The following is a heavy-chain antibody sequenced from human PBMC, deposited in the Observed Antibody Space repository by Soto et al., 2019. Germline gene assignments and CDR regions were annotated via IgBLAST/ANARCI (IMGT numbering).Heavy chain of an antibody. V-gene: IGHV3-33*01. CDR2: VWSNGINK. CDR3: VRLNYYDSSGYYCASTPHDAFDI. CDR1: GFSFTNYG. Sequence: SLRLSCATSGFSFTNYGMHWVRQAPGKGLEWVAVVWSNGINKYYADSVRGRFTISRDNSRNSLSLLMNSLRVEDTALYYCVRLNYYDSSGYYCASTPHDAFDIWGQGTMVTVSS. D-gene: IGHD3-22*01. J-gene: IGHJ3*02.